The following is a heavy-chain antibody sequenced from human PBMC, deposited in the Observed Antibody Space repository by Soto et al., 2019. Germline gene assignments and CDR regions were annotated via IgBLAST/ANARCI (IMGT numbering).Heavy chain of an antibody. J-gene: IGHJ6*02. CDR1: GFTFRKYV. D-gene: IGHD3-3*01. Sequence: EVQLLESGGGLAQPGGSLRLSCEVSGFTFRKYVMTWVRQAPGKGLEWVSSLSSTGGSTYYADSVKGRFTVSRDNSKNTPCLQMNSLRAADAAIYYCAKDQRFLEWIPQGGLDDWGPGTTIAVSS. CDR2: LSSTGGST. V-gene: IGHV3-23*01. CDR3: AKDQRFLEWIPQGGLDD.